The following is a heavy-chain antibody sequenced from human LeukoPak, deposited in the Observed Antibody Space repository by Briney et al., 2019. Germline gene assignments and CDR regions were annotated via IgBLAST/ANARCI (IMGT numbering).Heavy chain of an antibody. D-gene: IGHD5-18*01. V-gene: IGHV3-7*01. CDR2: IKQDGSEK. CDR3: ARKTWIQGEFDC. Sequence: PGGSLRLSCAASGFTFSTYSMNWVRQAPGKGLEWVANIKQDGSEKYYVDSVKGRFTISRDNAKNSLYLQMNSLRAEDTAVYYCARKTWIQGEFDCWGQGTLVTVSS. CDR1: GFTFSTYS. J-gene: IGHJ4*02.